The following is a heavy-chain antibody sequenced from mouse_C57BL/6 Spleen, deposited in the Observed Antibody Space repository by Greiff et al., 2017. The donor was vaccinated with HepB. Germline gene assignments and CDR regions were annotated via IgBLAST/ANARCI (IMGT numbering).Heavy chain of an antibody. CDR1: GYAFSSSW. Sequence: VQLQQSGPELVKPGASVKISCKASGYAFSSSWMNWVKQRPGKGLEWIGRIYPGSGSTNYNEKFKSKATLTVDTSSSTAYMQLSSLTSEDSAVYFCAREGARMDYWGQGTPVTVSS. CDR2: IYPGSGST. V-gene: IGHV1-82*01. J-gene: IGHJ4*01. CDR3: AREGARMDY.